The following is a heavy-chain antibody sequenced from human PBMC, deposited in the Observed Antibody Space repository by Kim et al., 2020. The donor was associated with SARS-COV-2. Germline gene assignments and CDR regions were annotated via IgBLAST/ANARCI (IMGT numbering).Heavy chain of an antibody. CDR3: ARSRRGEY. CDR2: RGNT. J-gene: IGHJ4*02. Sequence: RGNTNYHTSLKSRVTIAVDTSKNQFSLRLSSVTAADTAVYYCARSRRGEYWGQGSLVTVSS. V-gene: IGHV4-4*09. D-gene: IGHD3-10*01.